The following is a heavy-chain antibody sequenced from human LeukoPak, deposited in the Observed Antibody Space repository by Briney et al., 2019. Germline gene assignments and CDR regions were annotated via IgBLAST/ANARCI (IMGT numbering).Heavy chain of an antibody. J-gene: IGHJ4*02. Sequence: GGSLRLSCAASGITFSSSAIYWVREGPGQGQEYISALSDDGGSTYYAKSVRGRFTISSDNSKNTVVLQVGSLRAQDMAGYYCARESNSGWPEYWGQGTLVTVSS. D-gene: IGHD6-19*01. V-gene: IGHV3-64*01. CDR3: ARESNSGWPEY. CDR1: GITFSSSA. CDR2: LSDDGGST.